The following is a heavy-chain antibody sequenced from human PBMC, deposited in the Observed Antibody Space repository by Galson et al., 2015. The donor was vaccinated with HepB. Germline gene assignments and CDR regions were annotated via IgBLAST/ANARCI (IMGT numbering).Heavy chain of an antibody. J-gene: IGHJ6*03. V-gene: IGHV3-21*01. CDR3: ARDLGGSGGSPMDV. CDR1: GFTFSSYS. D-gene: IGHD2-15*01. CDR2: ISSSSSYI. Sequence: SLRLSCAASGFTFSSYSMNWVRQAPGKGLEWVSSISSSSSYIYYADSVKGRFTISRDNAKNTLYLQMNSLRAEDTAVYYCARDLGGSGGSPMDVWGKGTTVTVSS.